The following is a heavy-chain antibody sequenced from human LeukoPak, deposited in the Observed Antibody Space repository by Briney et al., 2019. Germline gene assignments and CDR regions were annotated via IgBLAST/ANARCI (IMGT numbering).Heavy chain of an antibody. CDR1: GYSFTSYW. J-gene: IGHJ4*02. CDR2: IYPGDSDT. V-gene: IGHV5-51*01. D-gene: IGHD4-11*01. CDR3: ARQVAYSNSYFDY. Sequence: GESLKISCKGSGYSFTSYWIGWVRQMPGKGLEWMGIIYPGDSDTGYSPSFQGQVTISADKSISTAYLQWSSLKASDTAMYYCARQVAYSNSYFDYWGQGTLVTVSS.